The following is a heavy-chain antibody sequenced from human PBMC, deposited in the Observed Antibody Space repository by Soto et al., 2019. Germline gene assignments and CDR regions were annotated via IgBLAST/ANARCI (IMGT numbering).Heavy chain of an antibody. J-gene: IGHJ3*02. Sequence: EVQLLESGGGMVEPRGSLKLSCAASGFSFGTYVMNWVRQALGKGLARVSGISGSGGRVCSADSVKGRFTISRDNSRNTLYLQMNSLRAEDTAIYSCAMTRLYGTGTNDYHRDALDIWGQGTQVTVSS. CDR2: ISGSGGRV. CDR3: AMTRLYGTGTNDYHRDALDI. CDR1: GFSFGTYV. D-gene: IGHD2-8*02. V-gene: IGHV3-23*01.